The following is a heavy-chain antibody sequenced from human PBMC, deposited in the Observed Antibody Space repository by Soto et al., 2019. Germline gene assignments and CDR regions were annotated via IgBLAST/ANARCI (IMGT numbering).Heavy chain of an antibody. V-gene: IGHV3-21*01. Sequence: EVQVVESGGGLVQPGGSLRLSCSFTFSMYSMNWVRQSPGKGLEWVASISSGGTYIKYADSVKGRFTISRDHAKNSVSLQMNSLRVDDTAVYFCTRDQGGSYDGWFDPWGQGTLVTVSS. CDR2: ISSGGTYI. J-gene: IGHJ5*02. CDR1: FTFSMYS. D-gene: IGHD1-26*01. CDR3: TRDQGGSYDGWFDP.